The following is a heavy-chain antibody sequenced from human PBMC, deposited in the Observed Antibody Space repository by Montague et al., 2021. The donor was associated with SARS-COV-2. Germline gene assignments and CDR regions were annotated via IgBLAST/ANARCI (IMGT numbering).Heavy chain of an antibody. CDR3: ARSLISASGTGSNFDS. Sequence: SLRLSCAASGFTFSSYRMNWVRQAPGKGLEWVSSISSSSSYIYYADSVKGRFTISRDNAKNSLYLQMNSLRAEDTALYYCARSLISASGTGSNFDSWGQGTLVAVSS. CDR1: GFTFSSYR. J-gene: IGHJ4*02. D-gene: IGHD6-13*01. CDR2: ISSSSSYI. V-gene: IGHV3-21*04.